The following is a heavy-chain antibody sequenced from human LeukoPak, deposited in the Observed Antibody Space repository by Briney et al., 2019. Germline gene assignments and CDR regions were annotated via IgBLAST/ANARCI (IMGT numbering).Heavy chain of an antibody. D-gene: IGHD4-17*01. V-gene: IGHV4-30-4*01. CDR3: AREAYGDYVVY. Sequence: PSETLSLACTVSGGSISSGDYYWSWIRQPPGKGLEWIGYIYYSVSTYYNPSLKSRVTISVDTSKNQFSLKLSSVTAADTAVYYCAREAYGDYVVYWGQGTLVTVSS. J-gene: IGHJ4*02. CDR2: IYYSVST. CDR1: GGSISSGDYY.